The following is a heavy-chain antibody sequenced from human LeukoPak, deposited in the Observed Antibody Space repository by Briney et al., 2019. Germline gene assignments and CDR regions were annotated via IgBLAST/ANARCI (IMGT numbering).Heavy chain of an antibody. V-gene: IGHV3-74*03. D-gene: IGHD6-19*01. CDR3: ATGGSSGWYHFEY. Sequence: GGSLRLSCAASGFTFTSYWMHWVRQAPGKGLVWVSLINSDGSTTKYADSVKGRFTMSRDNAKNTLYLEMNSLRGEDTAVYYCATGGSSGWYHFEYWGQGTLATVSS. J-gene: IGHJ4*02. CDR2: INSDGSTT. CDR1: GFTFTSYW.